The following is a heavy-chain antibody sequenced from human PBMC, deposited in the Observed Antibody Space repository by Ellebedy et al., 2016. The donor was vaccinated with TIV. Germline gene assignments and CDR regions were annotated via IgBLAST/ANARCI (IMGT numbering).Heavy chain of an antibody. CDR3: AKDIGYSNYYYYMDV. J-gene: IGHJ6*03. V-gene: IGHV3-21*04. CDR1: GFTFSSYG. D-gene: IGHD4-11*01. CDR2: ISSSSSYI. Sequence: GGSLRLXXAASGFTFSSYGMHWVRQAPGKGLEWVSSISSSSSYIYYADSVKGRFTISRDNAKNSLYLQMNSLRAEDTALYYCAKDIGYSNYYYYMDVWGKGTTVTVSS.